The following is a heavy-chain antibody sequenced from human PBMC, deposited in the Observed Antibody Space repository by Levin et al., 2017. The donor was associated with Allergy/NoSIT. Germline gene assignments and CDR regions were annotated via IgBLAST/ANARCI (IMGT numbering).Heavy chain of an antibody. Sequence: GESLKISCKGSGYSFTTYWIGWVRQMPGKGLEWMGIIYPDDSDTKYSPSLQGQVTISADKSISTAYLQWTSLRASDTAMYYCARSRRGYCTGPTCYSDWRWGQGTLVTVSS. D-gene: IGHD2-21*01. CDR2: IYPDDSDT. V-gene: IGHV5-51*01. J-gene: IGHJ4*02. CDR1: GYSFTTYW. CDR3: ARSRRGYCTGPTCYSDWR.